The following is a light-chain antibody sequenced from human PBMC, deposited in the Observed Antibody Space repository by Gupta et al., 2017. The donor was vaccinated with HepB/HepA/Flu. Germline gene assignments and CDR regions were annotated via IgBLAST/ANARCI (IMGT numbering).Light chain of an antibody. Sequence: PPSASGHPGPRVTISCSGGRSNMASNSVNWYQQLPGTAPKLLIYNDNQRPSGVPDRFSGSKSGTSASLAISGLQSEDEADYYCASWDGSLNGWVFGGGTKLTVL. CDR1: RSNMASNS. CDR2: NDN. J-gene: IGLJ3*02. V-gene: IGLV1-44*01. CDR3: ASWDGSLNGWV.